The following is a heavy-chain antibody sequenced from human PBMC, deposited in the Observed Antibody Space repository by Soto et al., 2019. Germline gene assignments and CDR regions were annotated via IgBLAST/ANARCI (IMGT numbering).Heavy chain of an antibody. Sequence: QVHLVQSGAEVKQPGASVRVSCKASGYTFTNYDITWVRQATGQGLEWMGWMNPDSENTGSPQKFQGRVTMTVNTSLSTAYMELTSLRSEDTAVYYCTRAQFEFVSYFGLDVWGQWTTVTVSS. CDR3: TRAQFEFVSYFGLDV. D-gene: IGHD6-6*01. J-gene: IGHJ6*02. CDR2: MNPDSENT. V-gene: IGHV1-8*01. CDR1: GYTFTNYD.